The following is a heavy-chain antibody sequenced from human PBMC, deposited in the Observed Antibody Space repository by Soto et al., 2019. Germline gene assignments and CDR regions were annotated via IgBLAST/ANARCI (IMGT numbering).Heavy chain of an antibody. CDR2: TSNSGST. Sequence: QVQLQESGPGLVKPSQTLSLTCTVSGGSITSSGYYWSWIRQHPGEGLEWIGFTSNSGSTSYNPSLKGRVTISVGTSSNQFSLNLKSVTAADTAVYYCARGGGSTKVDCWGQGTLVTVSP. CDR3: ARGGGSTKVDC. V-gene: IGHV4-31*03. CDR1: GGSITSSGYY. D-gene: IGHD2-2*01. J-gene: IGHJ4*02.